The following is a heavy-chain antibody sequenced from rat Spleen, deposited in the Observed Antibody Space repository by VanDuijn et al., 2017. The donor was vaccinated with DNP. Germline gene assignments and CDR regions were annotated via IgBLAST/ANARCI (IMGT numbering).Heavy chain of an antibody. J-gene: IGHJ2*01. V-gene: IGHV5-27*01. Sequence: EVQLMESGGGLVQPGRSLKLSCAASGFTFSDYYMAWVRQAPKKGLEWVASISTSGGSTFYRDSVKGRFTISRDNAKSTLYLQMDSLRSEDTATYYCATTARFDYWGQGVMVTVSS. CDR3: ATTARFDY. CDR2: ISTSGGST. CDR1: GFTFSDYY.